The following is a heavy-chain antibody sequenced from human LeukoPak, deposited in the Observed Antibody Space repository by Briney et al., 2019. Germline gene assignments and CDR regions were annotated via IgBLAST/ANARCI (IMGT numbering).Heavy chain of an antibody. Sequence: GGSLRLSCAASGFTFDNYGMHWVRQAPGKGLEWVSAISGSGGSTYYTDSVKGRFTISRDNSKNTLYLQMNSLRAEDTAVYYCAKDLGPGYYYYYMDVWGKGTTVTVSS. J-gene: IGHJ6*03. CDR2: ISGSGGST. D-gene: IGHD3-16*01. V-gene: IGHV3-23*01. CDR3: AKDLGPGYYYYYMDV. CDR1: GFTFDNYG.